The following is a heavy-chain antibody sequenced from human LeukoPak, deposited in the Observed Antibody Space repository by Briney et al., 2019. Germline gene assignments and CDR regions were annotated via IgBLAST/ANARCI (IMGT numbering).Heavy chain of an antibody. J-gene: IGHJ4*02. CDR3: AREGIYCVNGVCYLDY. Sequence: PGGSLRLSCAASGFKFDDYVMSWVRQAPGKGLEWVSGISWNGGNTGYADSVKGRFTISRDNAKNSLFLQVNSLRADDTAFYYCAREGIYCVNGVCYLDYWGQGTLVTVSS. CDR2: ISWNGGNT. D-gene: IGHD2-8*01. V-gene: IGHV3-20*04. CDR1: GFKFDDYV.